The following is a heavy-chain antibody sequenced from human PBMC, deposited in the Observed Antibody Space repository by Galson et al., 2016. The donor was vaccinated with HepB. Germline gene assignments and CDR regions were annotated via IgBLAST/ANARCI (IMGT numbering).Heavy chain of an antibody. CDR2: IYYSENT. CDR1: GGSMRNSRYY. J-gene: IGHJ6*02. CDR3: ARGSDFVGYGVDV. Sequence: TLSLTCSVSGGSMRNSRYYWAWIRQPPGKGPEWMGSIYYSENTIYNPSLKSRVTISVDTFKNHFSLRLTSVTAADTALYYCARGSDFVGYGVDVWGQGTTVTVFS. V-gene: IGHV4-39*02. D-gene: IGHD2-21*01.